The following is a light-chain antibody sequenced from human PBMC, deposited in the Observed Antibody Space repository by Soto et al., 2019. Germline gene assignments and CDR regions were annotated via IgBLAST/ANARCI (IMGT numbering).Light chain of an antibody. CDR3: HQRQSWPRT. J-gene: IGKJ1*01. CDR1: QSVSGW. Sequence: TQSPSTLSAAVGDRVTLICRASQSVSGWLAWYQQKPGQAPRLLIYVTSNRATGIPARFSGSGSGTDYTLTISSLEPEDSAVYYCHQRQSWPRTFGQGTKVEIK. CDR2: VTS. V-gene: IGKV3-11*01.